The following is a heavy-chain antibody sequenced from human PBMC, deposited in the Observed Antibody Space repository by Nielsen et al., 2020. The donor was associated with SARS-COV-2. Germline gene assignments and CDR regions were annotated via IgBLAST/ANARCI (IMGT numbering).Heavy chain of an antibody. V-gene: IGHV3-9*01. D-gene: IGHD6-13*01. CDR1: GFTFDDYA. Sequence: GGSLRLSCAASGFTFDDYAMHWVRQATGKGLGWVSGISWNSGSIGYADSVKGRFTISRDNAKNSLYLQMNSLRAEDTALYYCAKPAAAGTGYWGQGTLVTVSS. CDR3: AKPAAAGTGY. J-gene: IGHJ4*02. CDR2: ISWNSGSI.